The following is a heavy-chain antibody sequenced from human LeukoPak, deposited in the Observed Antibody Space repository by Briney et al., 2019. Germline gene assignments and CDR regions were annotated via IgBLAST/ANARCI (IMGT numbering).Heavy chain of an antibody. CDR1: GFTFDDYA. CDR2: ISGDGGST. D-gene: IGHD3-10*01. CDR3: AKLRFGELLPYYFDY. V-gene: IGHV3-43*02. J-gene: IGHJ4*02. Sequence: GGSLRLSCAASGFTFDDYAMHWVRQAPGKGLEWVSLISGDGGSTYYADSVKGRFTISRDNAKNSLYLQMNSLRAEDTGFYYCAKLRFGELLPYYFDYWGQGTLVTVSS.